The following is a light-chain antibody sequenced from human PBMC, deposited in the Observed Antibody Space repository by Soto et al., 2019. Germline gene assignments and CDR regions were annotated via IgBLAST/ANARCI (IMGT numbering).Light chain of an antibody. CDR3: CSYTLSSTVG. CDR2: EVT. J-gene: IGLJ2*01. CDR1: SSDIGGYNY. Sequence: QSVLTQPASVSGSPGQSITISCTGTSSDIGGYNYVSWYQQHPGTAPKLMIYEVTNRPSGVSNRFSGSKSGNTASLTISGLQAEDEADYYCCSYTLSSTVGFGGGTKLTVL. V-gene: IGLV2-14*01.